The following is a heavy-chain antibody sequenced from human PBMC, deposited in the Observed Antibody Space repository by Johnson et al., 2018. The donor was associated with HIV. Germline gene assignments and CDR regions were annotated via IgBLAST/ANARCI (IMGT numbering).Heavy chain of an antibody. CDR2: IYSGGSGGST. CDR1: GFTVSTNY. Sequence: VQLVESGGGLVQPGGSLRLSCAVSGFTVSTNYMSWVRQTPGKGLEWVSVIYSGGSGGSTYYVDSVKGRFTISRDNSKNTLYLQMNSLRTEDMAVYYCARENGNHAGAFDIWGQGTMVTVSS. V-gene: IGHV3-66*02. CDR3: ARENGNHAGAFDI. D-gene: IGHD1-14*01. J-gene: IGHJ3*02.